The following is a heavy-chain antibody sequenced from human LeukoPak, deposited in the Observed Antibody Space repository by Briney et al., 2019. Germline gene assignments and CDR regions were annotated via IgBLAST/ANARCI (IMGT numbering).Heavy chain of an antibody. V-gene: IGHV4-59*01. J-gene: IGHJ5*02. Sequence: SETLSLTCTVSGGSISSYYWSWIRQPPGKGLEWIGYIYYSGSTNYNPSLKSRVTISVDTSKNQFSLKLSSVTAADTAVYYCARDKLGIAAAGQWFDPWGQGTLVTVSS. D-gene: IGHD6-13*01. CDR1: GGSISSYY. CDR2: IYYSGST. CDR3: ARDKLGIAAAGQWFDP.